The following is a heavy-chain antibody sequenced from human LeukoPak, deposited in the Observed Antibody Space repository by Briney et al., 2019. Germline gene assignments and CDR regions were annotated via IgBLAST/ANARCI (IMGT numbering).Heavy chain of an antibody. CDR3: ARDGLDYFGMDV. V-gene: IGHV3-23*01. J-gene: IGHJ6*02. Sequence: GGSLRLSCAASGFSFSTYAMSWVRQAPETGLEWVSSIIATGDSTYYAESVKGRFTISRDNSKNTLYLQMNSLRAEDTALYYCARDGLDYFGMDVWGQGTTVTVSS. CDR2: IIATGDST. CDR1: GFSFSTYA.